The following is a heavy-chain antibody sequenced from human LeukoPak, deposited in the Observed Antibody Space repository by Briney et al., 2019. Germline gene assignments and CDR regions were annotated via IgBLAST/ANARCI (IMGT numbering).Heavy chain of an antibody. CDR1: GYTFTGYY. J-gene: IGHJ4*02. CDR2: INPNSGGT. V-gene: IGHV1-2*02. CDR3: AREGGTLLWFRELPTSGLFDY. Sequence: GASVKVSCKASGYTFTGYYMHWVRQAPGQGLEWMGWINPNSGGTNYAQKFQGRVTMTRDTSISTAYMELSRLRSDDTAVYYCAREGGTLLWFRELPTSGLFDYWGQGTLVTVSS. D-gene: IGHD3-10*01.